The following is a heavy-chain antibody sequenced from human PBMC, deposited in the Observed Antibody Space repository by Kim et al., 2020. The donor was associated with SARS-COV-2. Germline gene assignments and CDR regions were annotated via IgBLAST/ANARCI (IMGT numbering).Heavy chain of an antibody. V-gene: IGHV5-51*01. CDR1: GYSFTSYW. CDR3: AVPHCSSTSCYASDDAFDI. J-gene: IGHJ3*02. D-gene: IGHD2-2*01. Sequence: GESLKISCKGSGYSFTSYWIGWVRQMPGKGLEWMGIIYPGDSDTRYSPSFQGQVTISADKSISTAYLQWSSLKASDTAMYYCAVPHCSSTSCYASDDAFDIWGQGTMVTVSS. CDR2: IYPGDSDT.